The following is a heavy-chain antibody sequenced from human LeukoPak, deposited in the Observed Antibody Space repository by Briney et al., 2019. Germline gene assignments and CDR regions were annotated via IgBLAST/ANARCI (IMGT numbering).Heavy chain of an antibody. D-gene: IGHD5-18*01. CDR1: GGTFSSYA. CDR2: IIPIFGTA. J-gene: IGHJ5*02. CDR3: SRGARGYSYGYSWFDP. V-gene: IGHV1-69*13. Sequence: ASVKVSCKASGGTFSSYAISWVRQAPGQRLEWMGGIIPIFGTANYAQKFQGRVTITADESTSTAYMELSSLRSEDTAVYYCSRGARGYSYGYSWFDPWGQGTLVTVSS.